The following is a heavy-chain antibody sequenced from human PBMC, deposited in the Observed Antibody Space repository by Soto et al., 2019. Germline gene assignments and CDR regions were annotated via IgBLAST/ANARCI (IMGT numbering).Heavy chain of an antibody. CDR1: GYTFTSYG. D-gene: IGHD3-3*01. CDR3: ASSVYDFWSGYYPNWFDP. V-gene: IGHV1-18*01. J-gene: IGHJ5*02. Sequence: GASVKVSCKASGYTFTSYGISCVRQAPGQGLEWMGWISAYNGNTNYAQKLQGRVTMTTDTSTSTAYMELRSLRSDDTAVYYCASSVYDFWSGYYPNWFDPWGQGTLVTVSS. CDR2: ISAYNGNT.